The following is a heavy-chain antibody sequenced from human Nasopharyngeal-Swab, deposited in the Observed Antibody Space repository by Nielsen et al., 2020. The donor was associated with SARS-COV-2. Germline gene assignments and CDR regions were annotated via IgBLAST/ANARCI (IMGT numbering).Heavy chain of an antibody. CDR3: ARRAARDGYNYEVDP. D-gene: IGHD5-24*01. V-gene: IGHV5-51*01. CDR1: GYSFANHR. Sequence: GESLKISCTGFGYSFANHRIGWVRQTPGKGLEWMGMVSPGNSEIAYSPSFQGQITISADKSINTAYLQWRSLRASDTAVYFCARRAARDGYNYEVDPWGQGTLVTVS. CDR2: VSPGNSEI. J-gene: IGHJ5*02.